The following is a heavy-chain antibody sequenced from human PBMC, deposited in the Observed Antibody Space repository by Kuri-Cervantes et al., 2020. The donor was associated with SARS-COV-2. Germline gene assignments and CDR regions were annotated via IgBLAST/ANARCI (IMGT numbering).Heavy chain of an antibody. V-gene: IGHV3-21*01. J-gene: IGHJ4*02. CDR2: ISSSSSYI. CDR3: ARGRWELTPFDY. Sequence: GESLKISCAASGFTFSSYSMNWVRQAPGKGLEWVSSISSSSSYIYYADSVKGRFTISRDTSKNTLYLQMDSLRVDDTAVYYCARGRWELTPFDYWGEGTLVTVSS. CDR1: GFTFSSYS. D-gene: IGHD1-26*01.